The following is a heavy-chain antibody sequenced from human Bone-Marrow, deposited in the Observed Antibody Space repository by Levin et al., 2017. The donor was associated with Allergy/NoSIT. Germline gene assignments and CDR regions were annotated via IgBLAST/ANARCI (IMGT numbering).Heavy chain of an antibody. CDR3: ARADPAEY. CDR2: INTNTEIP. J-gene: IGHJ4*02. V-gene: IGHV7-4-1*02. D-gene: IGHD1-14*01. CDR1: GYTFTNYA. Sequence: ASVKVSCKASGYTFTNYALNWVRQAPGQGLEWIGWINTNTEIPTYAQGFTGRFVISLDTSVSTTYLQINSLKTEDTAVYYCARADPAEYWGQGSLVTVSS.